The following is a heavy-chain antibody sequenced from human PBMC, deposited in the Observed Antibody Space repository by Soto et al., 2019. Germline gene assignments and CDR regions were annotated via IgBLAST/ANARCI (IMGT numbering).Heavy chain of an antibody. D-gene: IGHD2-15*01. CDR1: GFTFSSYG. CDR2: ISYDGSNK. V-gene: IGHV3-30*18. CDR3: AKNGKAALFLNDAFDI. J-gene: IGHJ3*02. Sequence: VQLVESGGGVVQPGRSLRLSCAASGFTFSSYGMHWVRQAPGKGLEWVAVISYDGSNKYYADSVKGRFTISRDNSKNTLYLQMNSLRAEDTAVYYCAKNGKAALFLNDAFDIWGQGTMVTVSS.